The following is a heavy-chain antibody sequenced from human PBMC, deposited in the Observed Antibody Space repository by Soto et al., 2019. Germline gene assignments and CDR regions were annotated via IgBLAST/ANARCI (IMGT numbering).Heavy chain of an antibody. D-gene: IGHD1-26*01. CDR2: IIPIFGTA. Sequence: SVKVSCKASGGTFSSYAISWVRQAPGQGLEWMGGIIPIFGTANYAQKFQGRVTITADESTSTAYMELSSLRSEDTAVYYCASSGAIQDDYYYYGMDVWGKGTTVTVSS. J-gene: IGHJ6*04. CDR1: GGTFSSYA. CDR3: ASSGAIQDDYYYYGMDV. V-gene: IGHV1-69*13.